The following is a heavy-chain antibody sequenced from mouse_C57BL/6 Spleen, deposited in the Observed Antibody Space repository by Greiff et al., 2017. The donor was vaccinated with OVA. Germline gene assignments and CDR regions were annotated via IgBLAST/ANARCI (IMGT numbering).Heavy chain of an antibody. V-gene: IGHV6-3*01. Sequence: EVKLVESGGGLVQPGGSMKLSCVASGFTFSNYWMNWVRQSPEKGLEWVAQIRLKSDNYATHYAESVKGRFTISRDDSKSSVYLQMNNLRAEDTGIYYCTGGYPQGDLGQGTTLTVST. D-gene: IGHD2-2*01. CDR3: TGGYPQGD. CDR2: IRLKSDNYAT. CDR1: GFTFSNYW. J-gene: IGHJ2*01.